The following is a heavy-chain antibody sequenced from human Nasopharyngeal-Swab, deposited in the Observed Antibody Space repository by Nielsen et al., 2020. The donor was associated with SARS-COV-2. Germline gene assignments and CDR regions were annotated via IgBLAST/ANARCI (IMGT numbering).Heavy chain of an antibody. CDR3: ARVGTSGWYDY. CDR1: GFTFSSYA. J-gene: IGHJ4*02. V-gene: IGHV3-23*01. D-gene: IGHD6-19*01. Sequence: GESLKISCVASGFTFSSYAISWVRQTPGKGLEWLSVISGSGSTTSYADSVKGRFTISRDNSKNTLYLQMGSLRAEDMAVYYCARVGTSGWYDYWGQGTLVTVSS. CDR2: ISGSGSTT.